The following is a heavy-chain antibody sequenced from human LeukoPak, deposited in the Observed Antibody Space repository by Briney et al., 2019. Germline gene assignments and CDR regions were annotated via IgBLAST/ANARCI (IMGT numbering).Heavy chain of an antibody. V-gene: IGHV3-74*01. CDR1: GFTFSSHW. CDR2: ISTDGSRP. Sequence: GGSLRLSCAASGFTFSSHWMHWVRQAPGKGLVWVSGISTDGSRPRYADSVNGRFTISRDNAKNTLYLQMNSLRAEDTAVYFCVRDGQGSTPLDYWGQGTLVTVSS. J-gene: IGHJ4*02. D-gene: IGHD2-15*01. CDR3: VRDGQGSTPLDY.